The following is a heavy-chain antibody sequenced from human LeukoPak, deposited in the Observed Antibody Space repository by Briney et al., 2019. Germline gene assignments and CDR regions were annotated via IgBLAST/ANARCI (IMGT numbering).Heavy chain of an antibody. Sequence: GGSLRLSCAASGFTFSNYGMNWVRQAPGKGLEWVSYISSGTTIIYYVDSVKGRFTISRDNAKNSLYLQVNSLRAEDTAVYYCARGDSGERFDYWGQGTLVTVSS. CDR3: ARGDSGERFDY. D-gene: IGHD4-17*01. J-gene: IGHJ4*02. V-gene: IGHV3-48*01. CDR1: GFTFSNYG. CDR2: ISSGTTII.